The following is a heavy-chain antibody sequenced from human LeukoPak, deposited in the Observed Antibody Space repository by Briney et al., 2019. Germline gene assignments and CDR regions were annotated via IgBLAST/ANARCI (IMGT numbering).Heavy chain of an antibody. V-gene: IGHV1-8*01. CDR2: MNPNSGNT. Sequence: ASVTVSCKASGYTFTSYDINWVRQAAGQGLEWMGWMNPNSGNTGYAQKFQGRVTMTRNTSISTAYMELSSLRSEDTAVYYCARTPGIAAAGIKWFDPWGQGTLVTVSS. CDR3: ARTPGIAAAGIKWFDP. D-gene: IGHD6-13*01. J-gene: IGHJ5*02. CDR1: GYTFTSYD.